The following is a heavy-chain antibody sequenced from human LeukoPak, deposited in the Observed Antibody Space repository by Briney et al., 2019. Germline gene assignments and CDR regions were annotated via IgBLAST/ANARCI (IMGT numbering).Heavy chain of an antibody. CDR3: TRGRYYFEY. CDR1: GFTFSTYW. D-gene: IGHD3-3*01. J-gene: IGHJ4*02. CDR2: INNDGSST. V-gene: IGHV3-74*01. Sequence: GGSLRLSCAASGFTFSTYWTHWVRQAPGKGLVWVSRINNDGSSTSYADSVKGRFTISRDNAKNTLYLQMDNLGAEDTAVYYCTRGRYYFEYWGQGTLVTVSS.